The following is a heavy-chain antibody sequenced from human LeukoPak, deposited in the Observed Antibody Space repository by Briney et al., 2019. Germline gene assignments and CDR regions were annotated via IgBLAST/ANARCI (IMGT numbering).Heavy chain of an antibody. CDR3: ARDQRPYCSGGSCYLQH. CDR2: ISSSSSYI. D-gene: IGHD2-15*01. V-gene: IGHV3-21*01. CDR1: GFTFSSYS. J-gene: IGHJ1*01. Sequence: GGSLRLSCAASGFTFSSYSMNWVRQAPGKGLEWVSSISSSSSYIYYADSVKGRFTISRDNAKNSLYLQMNSLRAEDTAVYHCARDQRPYCSGGSCYLQHWGQGTLVTVSS.